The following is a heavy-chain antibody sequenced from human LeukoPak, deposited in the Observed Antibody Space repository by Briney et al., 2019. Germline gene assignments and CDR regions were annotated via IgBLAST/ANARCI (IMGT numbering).Heavy chain of an antibody. Sequence: SETLSLTCAVYGASYNAYYWSWIRQPPGKGLEWIGDIDHRGTATYNPSLKSRLTISADAFKNQFSLKLNSVTDADTAVYYCAVGITILGVAASFDSWGQGNLVIVSS. CDR1: GASYNAYY. CDR3: AVGITILGVAASFDS. V-gene: IGHV4-34*01. D-gene: IGHD3-3*01. CDR2: IDHRGTA. J-gene: IGHJ4*02.